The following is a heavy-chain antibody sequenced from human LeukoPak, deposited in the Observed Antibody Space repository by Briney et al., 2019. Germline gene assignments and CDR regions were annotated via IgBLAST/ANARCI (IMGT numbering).Heavy chain of an antibody. CDR3: AKQGSRGWLSAFKY. CDR2: ISGSDGTT. D-gene: IGHD6-19*01. Sequence: GGSLRLSCAASGFIFSNYAMSWVRQAPGKGLEWVSGISGSDGTTYFADSVKGRFTISRDNSKSTLYLQMNSLRADDTALYYCAKQGSRGWLSAFKYWGQGALVTVSS. V-gene: IGHV3-23*01. CDR1: GFIFSNYA. J-gene: IGHJ4*02.